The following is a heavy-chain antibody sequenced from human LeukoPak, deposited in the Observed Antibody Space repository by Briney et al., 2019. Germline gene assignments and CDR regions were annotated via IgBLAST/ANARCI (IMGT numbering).Heavy chain of an antibody. V-gene: IGHV4-59*01. J-gene: IGHJ5*02. CDR2: IYYSGST. D-gene: IGHD6-13*01. CDR3: ARYSSSWCRGWFDP. CDR1: GVSISSYY. Sequence: SETLSLTCTVSGVSISSYYWSWIRQPPGKGLEWIGYIYYSGSTNYNPSLKSRVTISVDTSKNQFSLKLSSVTAADTAVYYCARYSSSWCRGWFDPWGQGTLVTVSS.